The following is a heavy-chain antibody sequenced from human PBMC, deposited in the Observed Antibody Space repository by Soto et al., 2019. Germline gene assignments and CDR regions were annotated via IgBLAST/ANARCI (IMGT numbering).Heavy chain of an antibody. CDR3: ARRLFGDYRRGYNWFDP. Sequence: QVQLQESGPGLVKPSETLSLTCTVSGGSISSYYWSWIRQPPGKGLEWIGYIYYSGSTNHNPSLKSRVTISVDTSKNQFSLKLSSVTAADTAVYYCARRLFGDYRRGYNWFDPWGQGTLVTVSS. V-gene: IGHV4-59*08. D-gene: IGHD4-17*01. J-gene: IGHJ5*02. CDR2: IYYSGST. CDR1: GGSISSYY.